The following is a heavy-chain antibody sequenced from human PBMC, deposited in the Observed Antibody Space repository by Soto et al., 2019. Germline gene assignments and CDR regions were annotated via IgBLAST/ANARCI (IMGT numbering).Heavy chain of an antibody. CDR2: INHSGRV. D-gene: IGHD3-22*01. CDR1: GGSFSGHS. Sequence: SETLSLTCAVYGGSFSGHSWTWIRQSPGKGLEWIGDINHSGRVNYSPSLKSRVTISLDTSKNQFSLTLSAVTAADTAMYYCSTRAYDTNGYYRFDPWGKGTLVTVSS. J-gene: IGHJ5*01. CDR3: STRAYDTNGYYRFDP. V-gene: IGHV4-34*01.